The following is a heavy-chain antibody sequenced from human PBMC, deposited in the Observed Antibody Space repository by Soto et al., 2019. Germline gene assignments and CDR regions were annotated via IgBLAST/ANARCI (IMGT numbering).Heavy chain of an antibody. V-gene: IGHV4-59*01. J-gene: IGHJ4*02. CDR3: ARAWGLYFDY. Sequence: QVQLQESGPGLVKPSETLSLTCTVSGGSISSYYWSWIRQPPGKGLEWIGYIYYSGSTNYNPSLXRXAXIXXDTSKNQSSLKLSSVTAADTAVYYCARAWGLYFDYWGQGTLVTVSS. CDR2: IYYSGST. CDR1: GGSISSYY. D-gene: IGHD3-16*01.